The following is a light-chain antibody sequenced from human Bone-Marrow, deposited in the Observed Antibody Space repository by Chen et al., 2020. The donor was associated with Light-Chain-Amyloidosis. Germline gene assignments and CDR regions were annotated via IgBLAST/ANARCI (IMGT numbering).Light chain of an antibody. J-gene: IGLJ1*01. V-gene: IGLV2-14*01. Sequence: QSALTQPAFVSGSPGQSITISCTGPSSDVGGDNHVSWYQQHPDKAPKLMIYEVTNRPSWVPDRFSCSKSDNTASLTISGLQTEDEADYFCSSYTITNTLVFGSGTRVTVL. CDR2: EVT. CDR1: SSDVGGDNH. CDR3: SSYTITNTLV.